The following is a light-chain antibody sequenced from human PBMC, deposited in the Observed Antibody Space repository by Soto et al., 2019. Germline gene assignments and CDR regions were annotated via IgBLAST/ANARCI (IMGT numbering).Light chain of an antibody. J-gene: IGKJ1*01. CDR2: DAS. Sequence: EIVLPQSPGPLSLSPEARATLSCRARQSVSNKNVAWYQQKPGHTPRLLNYDASNRATGIPARFSGRVSSTDFTLTISNQDAEDSTVYYYQHYGSSRTFGQGTKVDIK. V-gene: IGKV3-20*01. CDR1: QSVSNKN. CDR3: QHYGSSRT.